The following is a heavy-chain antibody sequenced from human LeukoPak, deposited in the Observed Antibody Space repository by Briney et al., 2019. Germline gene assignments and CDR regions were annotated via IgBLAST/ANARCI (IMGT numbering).Heavy chain of an antibody. CDR2: ISGTGGTT. J-gene: IGHJ6*04. Sequence: GGTLRLSCAASGFTFSSYGMSWVRQAPGKGLEWVSAISGTGGTTYYADSVKGRFTISRDNSKNTLYLQMNSLRAEDTAVYYCAELGITMIGGVWGKRTTVTISS. D-gene: IGHD3-10*02. CDR1: GFTFSSYG. CDR3: AELGITMIGGV. V-gene: IGHV3-23*01.